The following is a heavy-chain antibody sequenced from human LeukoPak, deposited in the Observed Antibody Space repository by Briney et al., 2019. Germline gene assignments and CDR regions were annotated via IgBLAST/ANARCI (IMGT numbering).Heavy chain of an antibody. CDR1: GGSLSGYY. Sequence: SETLSLTCAVYGGSLSGYYWSWIRQPPGKGLEWIGEINHSGSTNYNPSLESRVTISVDTSKNQFSLKLSSVTAADTAVYYCARGPRGTIFGVVITQHYYYYGMDVWGQGTTVTVSS. V-gene: IGHV4-34*01. CDR2: INHSGST. D-gene: IGHD3-3*01. CDR3: ARGPRGTIFGVVITQHYYYYGMDV. J-gene: IGHJ6*02.